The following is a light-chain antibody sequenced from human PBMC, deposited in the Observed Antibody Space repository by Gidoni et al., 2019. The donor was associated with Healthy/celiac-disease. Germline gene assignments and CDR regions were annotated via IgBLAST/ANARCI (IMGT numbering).Light chain of an antibody. CDR2: GAS. J-gene: IGKJ5*01. Sequence: ELVLTQSPATLSVSPGERATLPCRASQNVSSNLAWYQQKPGQAPRLLINGASTRATGIPARCSGSGSGTEFTLTISSLQSEDFAVYYCQQYNNWPPITFGQGTQLEIK. CDR3: QQYNNWPPIT. V-gene: IGKV3-15*01. CDR1: QNVSSN.